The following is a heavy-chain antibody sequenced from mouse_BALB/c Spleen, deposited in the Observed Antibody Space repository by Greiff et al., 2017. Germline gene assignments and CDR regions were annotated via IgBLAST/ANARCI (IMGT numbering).Heavy chain of an antibody. V-gene: IGHV3-6*02. D-gene: IGHD2-2*01. Sequence: EVQLQQSGPGLVKPSQSLSLTCSVTGYSITSGYYWNWIRQFPGNKLEWMGYISYDGSNNYNPSLKNRISITRDTSKNQFFLKLNSVTTEDTATYYCARDGLGYDYAMDYWGQGTSVTVSS. CDR2: ISYDGSN. CDR3: ARDGLGYDYAMDY. CDR1: GYSITSGYY. J-gene: IGHJ4*01.